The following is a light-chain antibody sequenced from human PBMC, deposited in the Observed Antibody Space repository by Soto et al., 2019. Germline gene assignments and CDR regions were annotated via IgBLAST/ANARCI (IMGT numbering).Light chain of an antibody. CDR3: QQYYTTPWT. CDR2: WAS. CDR1: QSVLYSSNNKNY. V-gene: IGKV4-1*01. Sequence: DIVMTQSPDSLAVSLGERATINCKSSQSVLYSSNNKNYLAWYQQKPGQPPKLLIYWASTRESGVPDRFSGSGSGTDFTLKISSLQAEDVAVYFCQQYYTTPWTFGQGTKVEIK. J-gene: IGKJ1*01.